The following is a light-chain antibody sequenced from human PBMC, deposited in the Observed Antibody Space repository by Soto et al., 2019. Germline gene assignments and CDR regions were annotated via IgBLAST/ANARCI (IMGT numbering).Light chain of an antibody. Sequence: DIELTQSPPSLAASVGDRVTITCRASQNINNYLIWYQQKPGKATQLLIYGASILQSGVPSRFSGSASGTDFTLTIGSLQPEDFATYYCQESYSVPGTVGQGTKVDSK. CDR1: QNINNY. CDR2: GAS. J-gene: IGKJ1*01. V-gene: IGKV1-39*01. CDR3: QESYSVPGT.